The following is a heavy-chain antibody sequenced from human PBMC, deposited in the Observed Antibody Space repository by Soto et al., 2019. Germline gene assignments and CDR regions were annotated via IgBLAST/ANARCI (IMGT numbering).Heavy chain of an antibody. CDR3: ASNGYGDYPGGAAMDV. Sequence: SVKVSCKASGGTFSSYAISWVRQAPGQGLEWMGRIIPIFGTANYAQKFQGRVTITADESTSTAYMELSSLRSEDTAVYYCASNGYGDYPGGAAMDVWGQGTTVTVSS. D-gene: IGHD4-17*01. V-gene: IGHV1-69*13. CDR1: GGTFSSYA. J-gene: IGHJ6*02. CDR2: IIPIFGTA.